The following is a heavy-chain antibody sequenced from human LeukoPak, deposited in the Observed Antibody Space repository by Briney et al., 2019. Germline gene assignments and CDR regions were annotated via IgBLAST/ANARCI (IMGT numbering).Heavy chain of an antibody. V-gene: IGHV1-18*01. J-gene: IGHJ4*02. Sequence: MGWISAYNGNTNYAQKLQGRVTMTTDTSTSTAYMELRSLRSDDTAVYYCARDLDSGYDYGYWGQGTLVTVSS. D-gene: IGHD5-12*01. CDR3: ARDLDSGYDYGY. CDR2: ISAYNGNT.